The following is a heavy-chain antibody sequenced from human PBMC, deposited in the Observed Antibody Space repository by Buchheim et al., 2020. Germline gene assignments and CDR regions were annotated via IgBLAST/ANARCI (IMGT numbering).Heavy chain of an antibody. J-gene: IGHJ4*02. CDR1: GGTFSSYA. V-gene: IGHV1-69*04. CDR2: IIPILGIA. D-gene: IGHD5-12*01. Sequence: QVQLVQSGAEVKKPGSSVKVSCKASGGTFSSYAISWVRQAPGQGLEWMGRIIPILGIANYAQKFQGRFPITADKSKSTAYMELSSLRSEDTAVYYCARGVVQDIVATESLSYWGQGTL. CDR3: ARGVVQDIVATESLSY.